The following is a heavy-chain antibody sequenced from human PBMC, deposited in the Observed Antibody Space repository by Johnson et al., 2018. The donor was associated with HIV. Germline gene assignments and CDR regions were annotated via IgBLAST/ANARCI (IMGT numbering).Heavy chain of an antibody. CDR1: GFTFSSYW. J-gene: IGHJ3*02. V-gene: IGHV3-7*01. Sequence: VQLVESGGGLVQPGGSLRLSCAASGFTFSSYWMTWVRQAPGKGLEWVVNINQDATEKYYVDSVKGRFTISRDNAKNSLYLQMNSLRAEDTAVYYCARERIGYSSSGDAFDIWGQGTMVTVSS. CDR3: ARERIGYSSSGDAFDI. CDR2: INQDATEK. D-gene: IGHD6-13*01.